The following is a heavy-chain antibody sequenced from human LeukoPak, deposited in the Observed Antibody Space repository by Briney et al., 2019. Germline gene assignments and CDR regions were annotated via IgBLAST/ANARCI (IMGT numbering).Heavy chain of an antibody. J-gene: IGHJ4*02. D-gene: IGHD4-17*01. CDR2: ISYDGSNK. CDR1: GFTFSSYA. Sequence: PGGSLRLSCAASGFTFSSYAMHWVRQAPGKGLEWVAVISYDGSNKYYADSVKGRFTISRDNSKNTLYLQMNSLRAEDTAVYYCARGNGDYAFDYWGQGTLVSVSS. CDR3: ARGNGDYAFDY. V-gene: IGHV3-30-3*01.